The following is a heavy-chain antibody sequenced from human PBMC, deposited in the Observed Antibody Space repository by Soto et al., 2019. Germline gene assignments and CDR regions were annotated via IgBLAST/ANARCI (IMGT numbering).Heavy chain of an antibody. J-gene: IGHJ4*02. V-gene: IGHV3-23*01. Sequence: EVQLLESGGGLVQPGGSLRLSCAASGFTFSSYAMSWVRQAPGKGLEWVSAISGSGGSTYYADSVKGRFTISRDNSKNTRYLQMNSLRAEDTAVYYCAKDLPFGGVIATSYFDYWGQGTLVTVSS. CDR1: GFTFSSYA. CDR3: AKDLPFGGVIATSYFDY. CDR2: ISGSGGST. D-gene: IGHD3-16*02.